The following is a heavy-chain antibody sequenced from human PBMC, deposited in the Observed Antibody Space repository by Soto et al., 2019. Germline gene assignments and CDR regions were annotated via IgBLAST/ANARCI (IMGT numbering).Heavy chain of an antibody. J-gene: IGHJ6*02. V-gene: IGHV1-8*01. CDR2: MNPNSGNT. CDR3: ARWPDGYYYYGMDV. Sequence: QVQLVQSGAEVKKPGASVKVSCKASGYTFTSYDINWVRQATGQGLEWMGWMNPNSGNTGYARKFQGRVTMTRNTSIRTAYMELSSLRSEDTAVYYCARWPDGYYYYGMDVWGQGTTVTVSS. CDR1: GYTFTSYD.